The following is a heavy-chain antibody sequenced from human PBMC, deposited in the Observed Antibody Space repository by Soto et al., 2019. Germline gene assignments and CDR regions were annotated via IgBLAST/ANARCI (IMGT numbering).Heavy chain of an antibody. CDR1: GFTFSNYA. CDR2: ISGSTIST. J-gene: IGHJ4*02. CDR3: AKDVRDSSGYYYQPLDY. V-gene: IGHV3-23*01. D-gene: IGHD3-22*01. Sequence: EVQLLESGGGLVQPGGSLRLSCAASGFTFSNYAMSWVRQAPGKGLEWVSAISGSTISTYYADSVKGRFTISRDNSKNTLYLQMNSLRAEDTAVYYGAKDVRDSSGYYYQPLDYWGQGTLVTVSS.